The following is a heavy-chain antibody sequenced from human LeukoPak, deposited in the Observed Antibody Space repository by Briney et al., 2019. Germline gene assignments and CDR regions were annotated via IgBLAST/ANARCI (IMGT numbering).Heavy chain of an antibody. J-gene: IGHJ3*02. CDR2: MNPNSGNT. CDR1: GYTITSYD. D-gene: IGHD2-2*02. CDR3: ARNSYCSSTSCYTENAFDI. Sequence: ASVKVSCKASGYTITSYDINWVRQATGQGLECMGWMNPNSGNTGYAQKFQSRVTITRNTSISTAYMELSSLRSEDTAVYYCARNSYCSSTSCYTENAFDIWGQGTMVTVSS. V-gene: IGHV1-8*03.